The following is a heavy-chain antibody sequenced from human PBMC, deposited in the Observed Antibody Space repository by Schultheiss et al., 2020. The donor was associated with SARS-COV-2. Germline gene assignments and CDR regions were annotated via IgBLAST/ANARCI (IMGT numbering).Heavy chain of an antibody. J-gene: IGHJ6*02. D-gene: IGHD2-8*02. Sequence: SETLSLTCTVSGYSISSGYYWGWIRQPPGKGLEWIGEIYHSGSTNYNPSLKSRVTISVDTSKNQFSLRLSSVTAADTAVYYCARDFPGGKYYYYGMDVWGRGTTVTVSS. CDR1: GYSISSGYY. V-gene: IGHV4-38-2*02. CDR2: IYHSGST. CDR3: ARDFPGGKYYYYGMDV.